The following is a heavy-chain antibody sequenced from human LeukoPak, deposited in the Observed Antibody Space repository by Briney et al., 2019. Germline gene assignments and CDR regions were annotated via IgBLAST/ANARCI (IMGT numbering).Heavy chain of an antibody. V-gene: IGHV3-30*04. CDR3: ASGGWLLWGWFDP. CDR1: GFTFSSYA. D-gene: IGHD3-3*01. Sequence: GGSLRLSCAASGFTFSSYAMHWVRQAPGKGLEWVAVISYDGSNKYYADSVKGRFTISRDNSKNKLYLQMNSLRAEDTAVYYCASGGWLLWGWFDPWGQGTLVTVSS. CDR2: ISYDGSNK. J-gene: IGHJ5*02.